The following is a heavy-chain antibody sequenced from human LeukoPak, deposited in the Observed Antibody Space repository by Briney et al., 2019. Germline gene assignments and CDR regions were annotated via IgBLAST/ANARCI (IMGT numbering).Heavy chain of an antibody. Sequence: GGSLRLSCAASGFTFSSYSMNWVRQAPGKGLEWVSYISSSSSTIYYADSVKGRFTISRDNAKNSLYLQMNSLRAEDTAVYYCARTLSRLCSGGSCYSRAFDIWGQGTMVTVSS. J-gene: IGHJ3*02. V-gene: IGHV3-48*01. CDR1: GFTFSSYS. D-gene: IGHD2-15*01. CDR3: ARTLSRLCSGGSCYSRAFDI. CDR2: ISSSSSTI.